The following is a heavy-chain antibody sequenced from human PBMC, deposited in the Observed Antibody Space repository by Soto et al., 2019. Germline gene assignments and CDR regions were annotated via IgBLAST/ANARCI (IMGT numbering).Heavy chain of an antibody. CDR1: GFTFISYG. CDR2: ISYDGSNK. J-gene: IGHJ4*02. Sequence: PGGSLRLSCAASGFTFISYGMHWVRQAPGKGLEWVAVISYDGSNKYYADSVKGRFTISRDNSKNTLYLQMNSLRAEDTAVYYCARELLWFGELDYWGQGTLVTVSS. V-gene: IGHV3-30*03. D-gene: IGHD3-10*01. CDR3: ARELLWFGELDY.